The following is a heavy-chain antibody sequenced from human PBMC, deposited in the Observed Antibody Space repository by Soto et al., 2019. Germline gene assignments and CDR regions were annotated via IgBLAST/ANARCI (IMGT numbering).Heavy chain of an antibody. CDR2: INHSGST. J-gene: IGHJ4*02. Sequence: SETLSLTCAVYGGSFSGYYWSWIRQPPGKGLEWIGEINHSGSTNYNPSLKSRVTISVDTSKNQFSLKLSSVTAADTAVYYCARVKFWFAYHFDYWGQGTLVTVSS. CDR3: ARVKFWFAYHFDY. V-gene: IGHV4-34*01. CDR1: GGSFSGYY. D-gene: IGHD3-10*01.